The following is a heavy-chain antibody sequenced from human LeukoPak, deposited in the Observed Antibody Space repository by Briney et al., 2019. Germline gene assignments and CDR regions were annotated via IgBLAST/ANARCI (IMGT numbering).Heavy chain of an antibody. CDR3: AKRDSGWSYYFDY. CDR1: GLTFSSYA. V-gene: IGHV3-23*01. CDR2: ISGSGGST. J-gene: IGHJ4*02. Sequence: GGSLRLSCAASGLTFSSYAMGWVRQAPGKGLEWVSGISGSGGSTYYADSVKGRFTISRDNSKNTLYLQMNSLRAEDTAVYYCAKRDSGWSYYFDYWGQGTLVTVSS. D-gene: IGHD6-19*01.